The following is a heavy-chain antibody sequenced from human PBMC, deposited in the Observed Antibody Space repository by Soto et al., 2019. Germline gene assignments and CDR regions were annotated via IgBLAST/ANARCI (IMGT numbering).Heavy chain of an antibody. CDR1: GFTFSSFA. J-gene: IGHJ4*02. CDR2: ISGSSGHT. CDR3: ARGPSEYIWGSYLRYCDS. Sequence: EVQLLESGGGLVQPGGSLRLSCAAFGFTFSSFAMNWVRQAPGKGLEWVSAISGSSGHTYYADSVKGRFIISRDNSKSTRYLQMDSLSADDTAVYDCARGPSEYIWGSYLRYCDSWGQGSLVTVSS. V-gene: IGHV3-23*01. D-gene: IGHD3-16*02.